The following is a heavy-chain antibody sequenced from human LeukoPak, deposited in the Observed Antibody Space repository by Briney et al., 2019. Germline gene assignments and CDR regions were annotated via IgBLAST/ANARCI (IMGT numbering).Heavy chain of an antibody. D-gene: IGHD6-13*01. CDR3: AIVLYSSSWYLFDY. CDR1: GFTFSSYW. J-gene: IGHJ4*02. CDR2: INSDGSST. V-gene: IGHV3-74*01. Sequence: GGSLRLSCAASGFTFSSYWMHWVRQAPGKGLVWVSRINSDGSSTSYADSVKGRFTISRDNAKNTLYPQMNSLRAEDTAVDYCAIVLYSSSWYLFDYWGQGTLVTVSS.